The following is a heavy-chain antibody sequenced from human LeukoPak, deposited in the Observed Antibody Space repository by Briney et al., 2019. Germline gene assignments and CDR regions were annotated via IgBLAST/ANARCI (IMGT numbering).Heavy chain of an antibody. D-gene: IGHD6-19*01. CDR1: GFTFSDYN. Sequence: PGGSLRLSCAASGFTFSDYNIHWVRQAPGKGLEWVAVISYDGSNKYYADSVKGRFTISRDDSKNTLYLQMNSLTDEDTAVYYCAKVRWDNSGWYYLDNWAQGTLVTVSS. J-gene: IGHJ4*02. CDR3: AKVRWDNSGWYYLDN. CDR2: ISYDGSNK. V-gene: IGHV3-30*18.